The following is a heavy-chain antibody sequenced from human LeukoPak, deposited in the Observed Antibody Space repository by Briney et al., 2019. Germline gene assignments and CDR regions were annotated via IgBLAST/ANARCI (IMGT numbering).Heavy chain of an antibody. CDR1: GFTFSSDS. CDR3: AKLGGAGYGYFDY. CDR2: ISSSSSTI. Sequence: GGSLRLSCAASGFTFSSDSMNWVRQAPGKGLEWVSYISSSSSTIYYADSVKGRFTISRDNAKTSLYLQMNGLRDEDTAVYYCAKLGGAGYGYFDYWGQGTLVTVSS. J-gene: IGHJ4*02. V-gene: IGHV3-48*02. D-gene: IGHD5-18*01.